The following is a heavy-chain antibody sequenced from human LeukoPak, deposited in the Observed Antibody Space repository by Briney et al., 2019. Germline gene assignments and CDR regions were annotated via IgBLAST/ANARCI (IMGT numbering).Heavy chain of an antibody. CDR1: GFTFSSYA. J-gene: IGHJ5*02. Sequence: PGGSLRLSCAASGFTFSSYAMHWVRQAPGKGLEWVAVISYDGSNKYYADSVKGRFTISRDNSKNTLYLQMNSLRAEDTAVYYCARDYYDSSGYYSGNWFDPWGQGTLVTVSS. V-gene: IGHV3-30-3*01. D-gene: IGHD3-22*01. CDR3: ARDYYDSSGYYSGNWFDP. CDR2: ISYDGSNK.